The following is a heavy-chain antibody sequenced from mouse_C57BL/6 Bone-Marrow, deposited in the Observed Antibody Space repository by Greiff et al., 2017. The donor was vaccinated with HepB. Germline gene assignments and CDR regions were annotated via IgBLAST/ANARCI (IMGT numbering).Heavy chain of an antibody. Sequence: EVKLVESGGGLVQPGGSMKLSCAASGFTFSDAWMDWARQSPEKGLEWVAEIRNKANNHATYYAESVKGRFTISRDDSKSSVYLQMNSLRAEDTGMYYCTRLSYYYGSSPYYFDYWGQGTTLTVSS. V-gene: IGHV6-6*01. CDR2: IRNKANNHAT. D-gene: IGHD1-1*01. CDR1: GFTFSDAW. J-gene: IGHJ2*01. CDR3: TRLSYYYGSSPYYFDY.